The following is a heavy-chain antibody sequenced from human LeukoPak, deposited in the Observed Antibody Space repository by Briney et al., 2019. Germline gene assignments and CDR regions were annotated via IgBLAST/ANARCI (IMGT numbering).Heavy chain of an antibody. D-gene: IGHD2-8*01. CDR3: AKAGNGFGY. CDR1: GFTFSTNW. CDR2: VKQDGSEK. V-gene: IGHV3-7*01. Sequence: GGSLRLSCAASGFTFSTNWMSWVRQAPGKGLEWVANVKQDGSEKNYVDSVKGRFTISRDNAKSSLYLQMNSLGVEDTAVYYCAKAGNGFGYWGQGALVTVSS. J-gene: IGHJ4*02.